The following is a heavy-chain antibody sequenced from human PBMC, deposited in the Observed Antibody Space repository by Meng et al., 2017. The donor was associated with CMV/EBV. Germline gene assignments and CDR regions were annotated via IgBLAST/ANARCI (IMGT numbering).Heavy chain of an antibody. Sequence: ASVKVSCKASGYTFTSYYMHWVRQAPGQGLEWMGIINPSGGSTSYAQKFQGRVTMTRDTSTSTVYMELSSLRSEDTAVYYCASERRSPNWFDPWGQGTLVTVSS. CDR2: INPSGGST. J-gene: IGHJ5*02. CDR1: GYTFTSYY. D-gene: IGHD3-10*01. CDR3: ASERRSPNWFDP. V-gene: IGHV1-46*01.